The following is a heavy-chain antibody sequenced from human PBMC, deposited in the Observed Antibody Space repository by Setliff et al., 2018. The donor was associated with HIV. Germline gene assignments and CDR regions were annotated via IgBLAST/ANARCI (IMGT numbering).Heavy chain of an antibody. J-gene: IGHJ3*02. D-gene: IGHD3-22*01. CDR1: GGTFSSYA. CDR3: ARCYYDSSGPTDAFDI. CDR2: IIPIFGTA. V-gene: IGHV1-69*13. Sequence: GASVKVSCKASGGTFSSYAISWVRQAPGQGLEWMGGIIPIFGTANYAQKFQGRVTITADESTSTAYMELSSLRSEDTAVYYCARCYYDSSGPTDAFDIWGQGTVVTVSS.